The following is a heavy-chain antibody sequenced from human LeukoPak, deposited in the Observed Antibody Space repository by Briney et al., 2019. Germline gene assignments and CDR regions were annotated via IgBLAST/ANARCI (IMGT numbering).Heavy chain of an antibody. J-gene: IGHJ4*02. CDR3: AIISQNYDSSGYDY. Sequence: GGSLRLSCAASGFTVSSNYMSWVRQAPGKGLEWVSVIYSGGSTYYADSVKGRFTISRDNSKNTLYLQMNSLRAEDTAVYYCAIISQNYDSSGYDYWGQGTLVTVSS. V-gene: IGHV3-53*01. CDR2: IYSGGST. D-gene: IGHD3-22*01. CDR1: GFTVSSNY.